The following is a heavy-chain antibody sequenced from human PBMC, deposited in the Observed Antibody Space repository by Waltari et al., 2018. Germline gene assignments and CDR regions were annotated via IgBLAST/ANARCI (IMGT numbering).Heavy chain of an antibody. Sequence: QVQLQESGPGLVKPSETLSLTCTVSGGSISSHYWSWIRQPPGKGLEWIGYIYYSGSTNYNPTLKSRVTISVDTSKNQFSLKLSSVTAADTAVYYCARAEGGDYDILTGYPIGNPYYYYGMDVWGQGTTVTVSS. D-gene: IGHD3-9*01. CDR2: IYYSGST. CDR1: GGSISSHY. CDR3: ARAEGGDYDILTGYPIGNPYYYYGMDV. V-gene: IGHV4-59*11. J-gene: IGHJ6*02.